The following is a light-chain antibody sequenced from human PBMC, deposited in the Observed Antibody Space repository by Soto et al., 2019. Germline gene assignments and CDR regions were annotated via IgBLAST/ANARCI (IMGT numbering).Light chain of an antibody. CDR1: QGISSY. V-gene: IGKV1-8*01. CDR2: AAS. Sequence: AIRMTQSPSSLSASTGDRVTITCRASQGISSYLAWYQQKPGKAPKLLIYAASTLQSGVPSRFSGSGSGTDFTLTISSLQSEDFATFYCQQYYGYPEGMVDQGTKVEIK. J-gene: IGKJ1*01. CDR3: QQYYGYPEGM.